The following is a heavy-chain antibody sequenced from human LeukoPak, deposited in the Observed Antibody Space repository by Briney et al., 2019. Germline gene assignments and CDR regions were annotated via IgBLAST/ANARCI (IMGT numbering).Heavy chain of an antibody. D-gene: IGHD3-3*01. J-gene: IGHJ5*02. CDR1: GGTFSSYA. V-gene: IGHV1-69*13. CDR2: IIPIFGTA. Sequence: SVKVSCKASGGTFSSYAISWVRQAPGQGLEWMGGIIPIFGTANYAQKFQGRVTITADESTSAAYTELSSLRSEDTAVYYCARVGPEVYYDFWSGRNWFDPWGQGTLVTVSS. CDR3: ARVGPEVYYDFWSGRNWFDP.